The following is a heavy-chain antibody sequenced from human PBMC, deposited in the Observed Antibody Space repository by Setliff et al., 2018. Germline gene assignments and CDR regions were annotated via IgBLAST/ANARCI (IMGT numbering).Heavy chain of an antibody. Sequence: PGGSLRLSCAASGFTFDDYAMHWVRQVPGKGLEWVSGISWNSGSVVYADSVKGRFTVSRDNAKNSLYLQMTSLRAEDTAIYYCARTTGYRLEGDFDYWGQGTLVTVSS. V-gene: IGHV3-9*01. CDR3: ARTTGYRLEGDFDY. J-gene: IGHJ4*02. CDR2: ISWNSGSV. D-gene: IGHD1-1*01. CDR1: GFTFDDYA.